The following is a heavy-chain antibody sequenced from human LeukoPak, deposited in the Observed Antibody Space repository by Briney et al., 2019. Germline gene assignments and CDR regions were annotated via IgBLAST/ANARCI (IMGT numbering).Heavy chain of an antibody. V-gene: IGHV3-23*01. CDR3: AKTTVGYSSGRYPGWPADC. CDR1: GFTFSSYA. Sequence: PGGSLRLSCAASGFTFSSYAMSWVRQAPGKGLEWVSAISGSGGSTYYADSVKGRFTISRDNSKNTLYLQMNSLRAEDTAVYYCAKTTVGYSSGRYPGWPADCWGQGTLVTFSS. CDR2: ISGSGGST. J-gene: IGHJ4*02. D-gene: IGHD6-19*01.